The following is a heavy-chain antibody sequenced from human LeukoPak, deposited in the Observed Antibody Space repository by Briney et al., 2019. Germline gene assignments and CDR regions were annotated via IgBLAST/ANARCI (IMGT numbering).Heavy chain of an antibody. CDR2: INPNSGGT. D-gene: IGHD6-13*01. V-gene: IGHV1-2*02. CDR1: GYTFTGYY. J-gene: IGHJ4*02. Sequence: VASVKVSCKASGYTFTGYYMHWVRQAPGQGLEWMGWINPNSGGTNYAQKLQGRVTMTTDTSTSTAYMELRSLRSDDTAVYYCARDLGPYSSSWFPPNDYWGQGTLVTVSS. CDR3: ARDLGPYSSSWFPPNDY.